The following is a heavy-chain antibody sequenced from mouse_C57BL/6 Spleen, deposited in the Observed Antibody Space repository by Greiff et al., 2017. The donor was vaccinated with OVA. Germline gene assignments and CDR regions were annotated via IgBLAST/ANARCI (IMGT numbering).Heavy chain of an antibody. CDR3: ARPYYDYDGFAY. CDR1: GFTFSDYG. J-gene: IGHJ3*01. Sequence: EVQLVESGGGLVKPGGSLKLSCAASGFTFSDYGMHWVRQAPEKGLEWVAYISSGSSTNYYADTVKGRFTITMDNAKSTLFLQMTSLRSEDTAMYYCARPYYDYDGFAYWGQGTLVTVSA. D-gene: IGHD2-4*01. CDR2: ISSGSSTN. V-gene: IGHV5-17*01.